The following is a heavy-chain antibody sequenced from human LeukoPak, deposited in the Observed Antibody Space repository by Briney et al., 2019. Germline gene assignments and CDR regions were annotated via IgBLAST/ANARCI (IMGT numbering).Heavy chain of an antibody. CDR2: INHSGST. J-gene: IGHJ5*02. CDR1: GVSISSSNSY. V-gene: IGHV4-39*07. CDR3: ARSMVREVILSARRANWFDP. D-gene: IGHD3-10*01. Sequence: SETLSLTCTVPGVSISSSNSYWGWIRQPPGKGLEWIGEINHSGSTSYNPSLKSRVTISLYTSKNQFSLKLSSVTAADTAVYYRARSMVREVILSARRANWFDPWGQGTLVTVSS.